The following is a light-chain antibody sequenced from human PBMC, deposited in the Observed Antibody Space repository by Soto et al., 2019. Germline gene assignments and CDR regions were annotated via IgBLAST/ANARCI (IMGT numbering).Light chain of an antibody. J-gene: IGKJ4*01. CDR2: LGS. CDR1: QSLLHSNGYNY. V-gene: IGKV2-28*01. CDR3: KQALQTPLT. Sequence: DIVMTQSPLSLPVTPGEPASISCRSSQSLLHSNGYNYLDWYLQKTGQSPQLLIYLGSNRATWVPARFSGSGSGTDFTLTISRVEAEDVGVYYCKQALQTPLTFGRGTKVEIK.